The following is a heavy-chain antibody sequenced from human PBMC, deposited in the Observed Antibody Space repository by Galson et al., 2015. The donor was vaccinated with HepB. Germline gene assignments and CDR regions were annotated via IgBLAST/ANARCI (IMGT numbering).Heavy chain of an antibody. CDR2: IYNDGST. V-gene: IGHV3-66*02. D-gene: IGHD4-17*01. CDR1: GFTVTINY. J-gene: IGHJ6*02. CDR3: ARDQGDDYVNYYYYHGMDV. Sequence: SLRLSCAASGFTVTINYMSWVRQAPGKGLEWVSVIYNDGSTYYADSVKGRFTLSRDNSKTTLYLQLNSVRAEDTAVYYCARDQGDDYVNYYYYHGMDVWGQGTTVTVSS.